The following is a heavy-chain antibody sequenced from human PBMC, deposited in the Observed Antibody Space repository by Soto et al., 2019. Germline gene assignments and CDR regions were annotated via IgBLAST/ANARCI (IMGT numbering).Heavy chain of an antibody. CDR2: SRNKTKSYTT. J-gene: IGHJ6*03. V-gene: IGHV3-72*01. CDR3: ASHHYYYMDV. CDR1: GFTFSNAW. Sequence: GGSLRLSCAASGFTFSNAWMNWVRQAPGKGLEWVGRSRNKTKSYTTEYAASVKGRFTFSRDDSNNSLYLQMNSLKTEDTAVYYCASHHYYYMDVWGKGTTVTVSS.